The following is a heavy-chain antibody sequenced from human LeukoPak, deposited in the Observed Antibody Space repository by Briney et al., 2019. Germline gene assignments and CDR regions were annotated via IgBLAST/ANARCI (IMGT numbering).Heavy chain of an antibody. Sequence: ASVKVSCKASGYTFTGYYMHWVRQAPGQGLEWMGWINPNSGGTNYAQKFQGRVTMTRDTSINTAYMELSRLRSDDTAVYYCARVHSSGYYLYYFDYWGQGTLVTVSS. CDR3: ARVHSSGYYLYYFDY. V-gene: IGHV1-2*02. CDR1: GYTFTGYY. CDR2: INPNSGGT. J-gene: IGHJ4*02. D-gene: IGHD3-22*01.